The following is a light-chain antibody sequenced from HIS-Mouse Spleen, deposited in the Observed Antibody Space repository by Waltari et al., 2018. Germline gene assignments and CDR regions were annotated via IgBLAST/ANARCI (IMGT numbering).Light chain of an antibody. CDR1: QSVLYSSNNKNY. J-gene: IGKJ1*01. CDR3: QQYYSTPPT. V-gene: IGKV4-1*01. Sequence: DIVMTQSPDSLAVSLGERATINCKSSQSVLYSSNNKNYLAWYQQKPGQPPKLLIYWASTRESGVPARFSGSGSWTAFTLTIGSLQAEDVAVYHCQQYYSTPPTFGQGTKVEIK. CDR2: WAS.